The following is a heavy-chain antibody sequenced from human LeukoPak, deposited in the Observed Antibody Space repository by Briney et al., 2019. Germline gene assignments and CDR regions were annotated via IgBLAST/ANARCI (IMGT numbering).Heavy chain of an antibody. CDR2: ISGSGGST. D-gene: IGHD2-2*01. J-gene: IGHJ5*02. Sequence: GGSLRLSCAASGFTFSSYAMSWVRQAPGKGLEWVSAISGSGGSTYYADSVKGRFTISRDNSKDTLYLQMNSLRAEDTAVYYCAKNRVVVPAAMRSWGQGTLVTVSS. V-gene: IGHV3-23*01. CDR3: AKNRVVVPAAMRS. CDR1: GFTFSSYA.